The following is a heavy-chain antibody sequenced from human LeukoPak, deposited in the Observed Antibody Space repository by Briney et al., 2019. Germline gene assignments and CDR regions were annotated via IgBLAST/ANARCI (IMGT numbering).Heavy chain of an antibody. CDR1: GGTFSSYA. D-gene: IGHD1-26*01. CDR3: ARAVLDSGSYYYFDY. J-gene: IGHJ4*02. V-gene: IGHV1-69*04. CDR2: IIPILGIA. Sequence: SVKVSCKASGGTFSSYAISWVRQAPGQGLEWMGRIIPILGIANYAQKFQGRVTITADKSTSTAYMELSSLRSEDTAVYYCARAVLDSGSYYYFDYWGQGTLVTVSS.